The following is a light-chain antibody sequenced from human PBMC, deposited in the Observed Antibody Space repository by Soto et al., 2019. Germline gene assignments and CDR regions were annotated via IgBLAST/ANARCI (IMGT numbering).Light chain of an antibody. J-gene: IGKJ1*01. CDR3: LRMRSYPPA. CDR1: QGIRND. CDR2: AAS. V-gene: IGKV1-17*01. Sequence: DIQMTQSPSSLSASVGDRVTITCRASQGIRNDLGWYQQKPGKAPKSLIYAASSLQIGVPSRFRGRGSRTEFTLPISSLQPDDFATYYCLRMRSYPPAVGEGTKVEIK.